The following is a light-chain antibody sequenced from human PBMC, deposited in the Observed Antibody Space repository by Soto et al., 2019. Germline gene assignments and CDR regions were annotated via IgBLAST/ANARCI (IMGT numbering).Light chain of an antibody. J-gene: IGKJ5*01. V-gene: IGKV1-9*01. Sequence: DIQLTQSPSFLSASVGDRVTITCRASQGISSYLAWYQQTPGKAPKLLIYASSTLQSGVPSRFRGSGSGTEFTLTIHSLQPEDFATYYCQQLNTFPVTFGQGTRRDI. CDR2: ASS. CDR3: QQLNTFPVT. CDR1: QGISSY.